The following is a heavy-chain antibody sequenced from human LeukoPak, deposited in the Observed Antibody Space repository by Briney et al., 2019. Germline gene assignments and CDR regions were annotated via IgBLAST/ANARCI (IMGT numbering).Heavy chain of an antibody. J-gene: IGHJ4*02. CDR2: INHSGST. CDR1: GGSFSGYY. Sequence: SETLSLTCAVYGGSFSGYYWSWIRQPPGKGLEWIGEINHSGSTTYNPSLKSRVTISVDTSKNQFSLKLSSVTAADTAVYYCARVFKLLGDYVWGSYRPPNSYFDYWGQGTLVTVSS. CDR3: ARVFKLLGDYVWGSYRPPNSYFDY. D-gene: IGHD3-16*02. V-gene: IGHV4-34*01.